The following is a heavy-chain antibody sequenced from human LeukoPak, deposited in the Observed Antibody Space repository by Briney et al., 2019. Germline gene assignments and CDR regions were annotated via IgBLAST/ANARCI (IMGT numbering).Heavy chain of an antibody. V-gene: IGHV3-11*01. D-gene: IGHD3-22*01. Sequence: GGSLRLSCVACGFSFSDYYMSWIRQAPGRGLEWISYISGSGSDLYYADSVKGRFTISRDNANNSLYLQMNSLKAEDTAVYYCARSIGYYYTMDVWGQGTTVTVSS. J-gene: IGHJ6*02. CDR1: GFSFSDYY. CDR2: ISGSGSDL. CDR3: ARSIGYYYTMDV.